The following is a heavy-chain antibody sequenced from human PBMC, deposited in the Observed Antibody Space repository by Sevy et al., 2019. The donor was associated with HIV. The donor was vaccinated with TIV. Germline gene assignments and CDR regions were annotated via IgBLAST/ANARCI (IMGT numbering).Heavy chain of an antibody. CDR1: RYTLSEVS. J-gene: IGHJ4*02. CDR2: FVPEDGEI. Sequence: ASVKVSCKVPRYTLSEVSMNWVRQAPGKGLEWMGGFVPEDGEIVYAQKFQGRVTVAEDTLTDTAYLEVTNLRSEDTATYFCVIGDTPRLTGSGTRLKDQSQNYFEFWGQGTLVTVSS. CDR3: VIGDTPRLTGSGTRLKDQSQNYFEF. D-gene: IGHD3-16*02. V-gene: IGHV1-24*01.